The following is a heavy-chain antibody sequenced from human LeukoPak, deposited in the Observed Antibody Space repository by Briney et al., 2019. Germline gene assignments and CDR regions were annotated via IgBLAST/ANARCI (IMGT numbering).Heavy chain of an antibody. CDR1: GFTFSGYS. V-gene: IGHV3-7*01. Sequence: GGSLRLSCAASGFTFSGYSMNWVRQAPGKGLEWVANIKQDGSEKYYVESVKGRFTISRDNAKNSLYLQMNSLRAEDTAVYYCARHPDYYGSGSPSFDPWGQGTLVTVSS. D-gene: IGHD3-10*01. J-gene: IGHJ5*02. CDR3: ARHPDYYGSGSPSFDP. CDR2: IKQDGSEK.